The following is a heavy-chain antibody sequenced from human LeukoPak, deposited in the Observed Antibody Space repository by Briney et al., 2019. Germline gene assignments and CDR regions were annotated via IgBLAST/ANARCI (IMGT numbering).Heavy chain of an antibody. CDR2: INPNSGGT. J-gene: IGHJ3*02. CDR3: ARGVGVSAFDI. CDR1: GYTFTGYY. V-gene: IGHV1-2*02. D-gene: IGHD3-16*01. Sequence: ASVKVSCKASGYTFTGYYMHWVRQAPGQGLEWMGWINPNSGGTNYAQKLQGRVTMTTDPSTSTAYMELRSLRSDDTAVYYCARGVGVSAFDIWGQGTMVIVSS.